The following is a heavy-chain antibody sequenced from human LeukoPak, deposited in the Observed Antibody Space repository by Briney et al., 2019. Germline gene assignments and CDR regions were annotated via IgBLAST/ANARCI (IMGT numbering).Heavy chain of an antibody. D-gene: IGHD3-9*01. CDR2: TYYRSKWYN. CDR3: AREDYHYDILTGYYRPFDY. Sequence: SQTLSLTCAISGDSVSSNSAAWNWIRQSPSRGLEWLGRTYYRSKWYNDCAVSVKSQITINPDTSKNQFSLQLNSVTPEDTAVYYCAREDYHYDILTGYYRPFDYWGQGTLVTVSS. V-gene: IGHV6-1*01. J-gene: IGHJ4*02. CDR1: GDSVSSNSAA.